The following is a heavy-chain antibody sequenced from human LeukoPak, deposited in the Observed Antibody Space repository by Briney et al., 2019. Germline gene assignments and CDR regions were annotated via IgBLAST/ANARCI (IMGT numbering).Heavy chain of an antibody. Sequence: SQTLSLTCAISGDSVSSNSVTWNSIRQSPSRGLEWLGRTYYRSTWYNDYAVSVRGRITVNPDTSKNQFSLHLNSVTPEDTAVYYCARRLTQYDCFDPWGQGILVTVSS. CDR2: TYYRSTWYN. J-gene: IGHJ5*02. V-gene: IGHV6-1*01. CDR1: GDSVSSNSVT. CDR3: ARRLTQYDCFDP. D-gene: IGHD2-2*01.